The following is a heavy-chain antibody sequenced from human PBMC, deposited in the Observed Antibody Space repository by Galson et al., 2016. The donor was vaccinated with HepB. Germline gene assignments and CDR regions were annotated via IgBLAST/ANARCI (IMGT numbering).Heavy chain of an antibody. CDR2: FDPSDSYT. J-gene: IGHJ4*02. V-gene: IGHV5-10-1*01. CDR1: GYTFTNDW. D-gene: IGHD2-2*01. Sequence: QSGAEVKKPGESLRISCKGSGYTFTNDWVSWVRQKPGKGLEWMGRFDPSDSYTKYSPSLQGHVTFSVDKSVNAAYLQWSSLKASDTAMYYCAGQGGTSFDYWGQGTLLTVSS. CDR3: AGQGGTSFDY.